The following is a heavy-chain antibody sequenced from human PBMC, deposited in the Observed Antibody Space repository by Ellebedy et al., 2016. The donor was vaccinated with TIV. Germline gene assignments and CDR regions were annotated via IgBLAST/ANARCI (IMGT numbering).Heavy chain of an antibody. D-gene: IGHD4-17*01. J-gene: IGHJ4*02. Sequence: SETLSLXXTVSGGSISSYYWSWIRQPPGKGLEWIGYIYYSGSTNYNPSLKSRVTISVDTSKNQFSLKLSSVTAADTAVYYCARSPYGDYLDYWGQGTLVTVSS. CDR3: ARSPYGDYLDY. CDR1: GGSISSYY. V-gene: IGHV4-59*13. CDR2: IYYSGST.